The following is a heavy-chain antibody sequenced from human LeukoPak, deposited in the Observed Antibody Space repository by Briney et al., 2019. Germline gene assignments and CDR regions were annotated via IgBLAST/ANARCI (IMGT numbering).Heavy chain of an antibody. CDR2: ISWNSGSI. D-gene: IGHD6-13*01. J-gene: IGHJ4*02. CDR3: VRGQATAWGLDY. Sequence: GGSLRLSCAASRFTFGDFAMHWVRQAPGKGLEWVSGISWNSGSIGYADSVKGRFTISRDNAKNTLYLQMNSLRAEDTALYYCVRGQATAWGLDYWGQGTLVTVSS. CDR1: RFTFGDFA. V-gene: IGHV3-9*01.